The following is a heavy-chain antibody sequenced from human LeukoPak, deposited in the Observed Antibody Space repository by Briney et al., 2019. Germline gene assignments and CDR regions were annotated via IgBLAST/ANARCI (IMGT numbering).Heavy chain of an antibody. CDR3: AINNGIGY. J-gene: IGHJ4*02. D-gene: IGHD1-26*01. CDR1: GLTFSSYW. V-gene: IGHV3-7*01. Sequence: QSGGSLRLSCAASGLTFSSYWMSWVRQAPGKGLEWVANIKQDGSEKYYVDSVKGRFTISRDNAKNSLYLQMNSLRAEDTAVYYCAINNGIGYWGQGTLVTVSS. CDR2: IKQDGSEK.